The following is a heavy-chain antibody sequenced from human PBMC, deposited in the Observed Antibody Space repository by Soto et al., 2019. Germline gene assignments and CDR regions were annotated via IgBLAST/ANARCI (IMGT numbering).Heavy chain of an antibody. J-gene: IGHJ4*02. V-gene: IGHV4-4*02. Sequence: SQTRSLTWSVSAGPISSSNWWSWARQPPGKGLEWIGEIYHSGSTNYNPSPKSRGTISVDKSKNQFSLKLSSVTAADTAVYYCARVTYGDNPYYFDYWDQGTLVSVSS. CDR3: ARVTYGDNPYYFDY. CDR1: AGPISSSNW. D-gene: IGHD4-17*01. CDR2: IYHSGST.